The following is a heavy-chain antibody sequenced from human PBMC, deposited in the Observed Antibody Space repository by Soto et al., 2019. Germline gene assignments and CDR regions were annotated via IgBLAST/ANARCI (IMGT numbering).Heavy chain of an antibody. D-gene: IGHD3-16*01. CDR2: IYYSGST. V-gene: IGHV4-30-4*01. CDR3: ARDESPWALYYGMDV. CDR1: GGSISSGDYY. Sequence: SETLSLTCTVSGGSISSGDYYWSWIRQPPGKGLEWIGYIYYSGSTYYNPSLKSRVTISVDTSKNQFSLKLSSVTAADTAVCYCARDESPWALYYGMDVWGQGTTVTVSS. J-gene: IGHJ6*02.